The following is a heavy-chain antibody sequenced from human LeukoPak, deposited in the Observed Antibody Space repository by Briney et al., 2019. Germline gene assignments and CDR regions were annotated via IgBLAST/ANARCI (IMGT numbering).Heavy chain of an antibody. Sequence: GGSLRLSCAASGFTFSSYGMSWVRQAPGKGLEWVSYISSFGSTIYYADSVKGRFTISRDNAKNSLYLLMNSLRAEDTAVYYCARDQGSIVSYWGQGTLVTVSS. J-gene: IGHJ4*02. V-gene: IGHV3-48*01. CDR2: ISSFGSTI. D-gene: IGHD5/OR15-5a*01. CDR3: ARDQGSIVSY. CDR1: GFTFSSYG.